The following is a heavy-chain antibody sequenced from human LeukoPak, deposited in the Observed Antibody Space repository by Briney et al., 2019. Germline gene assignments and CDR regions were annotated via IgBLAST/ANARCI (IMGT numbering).Heavy chain of an antibody. CDR1: GGSFSGYY. J-gene: IGHJ4*02. CDR3: AREIGSYTY. Sequence: SETLSLTCAVYGGSFSGYYWSWIRQPPGKGLEWIGEINHSGSTNYNPSLKSRVTISVDTSKNQFSLELSSVTAADTAVYYCAREIGSYTYWGQGTLVTVSS. CDR2: INHSGST. V-gene: IGHV4-34*01. D-gene: IGHD3-10*01.